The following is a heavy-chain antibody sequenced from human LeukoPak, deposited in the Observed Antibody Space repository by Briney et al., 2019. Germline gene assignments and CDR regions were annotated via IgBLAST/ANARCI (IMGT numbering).Heavy chain of an antibody. CDR2: INAGNGNT. CDR1: GYTFTSYA. D-gene: IGHD3-10*01. V-gene: IGHV1-3*01. J-gene: IGHJ5*02. Sequence: GASVKVSCKASGYTFTSYAMHWVRQAPGQRLEWMGWINAGNGNTKYSQKFQGRVTITRDTSASTAYMGLSSLRSEDTAVYYCARDLLLVPGVAAWFDPWAREPWSPSPQ. CDR3: ARDLLLVPGVAAWFDP.